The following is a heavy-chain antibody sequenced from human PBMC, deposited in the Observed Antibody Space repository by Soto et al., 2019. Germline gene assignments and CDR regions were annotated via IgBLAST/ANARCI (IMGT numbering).Heavy chain of an antibody. V-gene: IGHV4-39*01. J-gene: IGHJ5*02. CDR1: GGSISSSSYY. CDR2: IYYSGRT. Sequence: QLQESDPGLVKPSETLSLTCTVSGGSISSSSYYWGWIRQPPGKGLEWIGSIYYSGRTYYNPSLRSRLTISVDTSKSQFSLKLTSVTASDTAVYYCARHMGPVQSSPYGRENDWFDPWGQGTLVTVSS. CDR3: ARHMGPVQSSPYGRENDWFDP. D-gene: IGHD1-1*01.